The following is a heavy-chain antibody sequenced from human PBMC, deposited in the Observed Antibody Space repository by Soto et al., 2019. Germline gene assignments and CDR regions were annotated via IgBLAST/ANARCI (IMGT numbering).Heavy chain of an antibody. J-gene: IGHJ5*02. V-gene: IGHV3-23*01. CDR3: AKLLWESSVDP. CDR2: ISASGVST. Sequence: GGSLRLSCAASGFTFSSYAMSWVRQAPGKGLEWVSTISASGVSTYYADAVKGRFTISRENSKNTLFLQMNSLRAEDTAMFYCAKLLWESSVDPWGQGALVTVYS. D-gene: IGHD1-26*01. CDR1: GFTFSSYA.